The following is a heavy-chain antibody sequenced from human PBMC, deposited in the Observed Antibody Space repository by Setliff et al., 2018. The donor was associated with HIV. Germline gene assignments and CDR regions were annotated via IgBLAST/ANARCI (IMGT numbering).Heavy chain of an antibody. J-gene: IGHJ3*02. V-gene: IGHV1-18*01. D-gene: IGHD2-15*01. CDR3: ARDDVGYCSGGSCYHLFDTFDI. CDR1: GYSFTNYG. CDR2: ISSYNDNT. Sequence: GASVKVSCKASGYSFTNYGISWVRQAPGQGLEWMGWISSYNDNTDYALNLQGRVTMTTDTSTSTAYMELRSLRSDDTAVYYRARDDVGYCSGGSCYHLFDTFDIWGQGTVVTVSS.